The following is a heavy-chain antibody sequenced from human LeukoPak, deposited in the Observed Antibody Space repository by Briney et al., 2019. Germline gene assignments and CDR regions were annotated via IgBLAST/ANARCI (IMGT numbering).Heavy chain of an antibody. J-gene: IGHJ4*02. Sequence: EASVKVSCKASGYTFTGYYMHWVRQAPGQGLEWVGWINPNSGDTNYAQKFQGRVTMTRDTSTRTAYMELSRPRSDDTAVYYCARDWGSLTGDVGGVDYWGQGTLVTVSS. CDR1: GYTFTGYY. V-gene: IGHV1-2*02. D-gene: IGHD7-27*01. CDR2: INPNSGDT. CDR3: ARDWGSLTGDVGGVDY.